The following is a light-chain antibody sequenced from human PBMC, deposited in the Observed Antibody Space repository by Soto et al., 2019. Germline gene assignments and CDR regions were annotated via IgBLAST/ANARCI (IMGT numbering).Light chain of an antibody. CDR2: DAS. Sequence: ETVLTQSPATLSLSPGDRATLSCRASRRVSSYLAWYQQKPGQAPRLLIYDASTRATGVPDRVSGSGSGTDFTLTISRLEPEDFAVYSCHQYGRPPRTFGQGTRLEIK. V-gene: IGKV3-20*01. J-gene: IGKJ5*01. CDR1: RRVSSY. CDR3: HQYGRPPRT.